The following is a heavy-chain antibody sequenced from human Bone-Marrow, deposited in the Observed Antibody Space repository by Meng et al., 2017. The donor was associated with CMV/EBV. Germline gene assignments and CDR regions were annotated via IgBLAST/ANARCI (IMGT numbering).Heavy chain of an antibody. CDR3: ARLKTPVEDWLVMDV. CDR1: GYSISSGYY. J-gene: IGHJ6*01. D-gene: IGHD6-19*01. Sequence: SETLSLTCTVSGYSISSGYYWGWIRQPPGKGLEWIGSIYHSGSTNYNPSLKSRVTISVDTSKNQFSLKLSSVTAADTAVYYCARLKTPVEDWLVMDVWGQGTTVTVSS. CDR2: IYHSGST. V-gene: IGHV4-38-2*02.